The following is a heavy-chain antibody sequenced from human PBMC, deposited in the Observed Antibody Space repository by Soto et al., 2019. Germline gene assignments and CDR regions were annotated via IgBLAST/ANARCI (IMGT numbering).Heavy chain of an antibody. Sequence: GEALKISCKGSGYSFTSYLIVSVRPMPGKGLEWMGIIYPGDSDTRYSPSFQGQVTISADKSISTAYLQWSSLKASDTAMYYCARLRLTPQAFDIWGQGTMVTVSS. D-gene: IGHD6-25*01. J-gene: IGHJ3*02. V-gene: IGHV5-51*01. CDR1: GYSFTSYL. CDR3: ARLRLTPQAFDI. CDR2: IYPGDSDT.